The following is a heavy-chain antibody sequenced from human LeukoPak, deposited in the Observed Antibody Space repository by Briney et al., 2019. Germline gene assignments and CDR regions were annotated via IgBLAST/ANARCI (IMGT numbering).Heavy chain of an antibody. V-gene: IGHV4-59*01. Sequence: SETLSLTCTVSGGSISSYYWSWIRQPPGKGLEWIGYIYYSGSTNYNPSLKSPVTISVDTSTNQFSLKLSSVTAADTAVYYCASGRAAACSFDYWGQGTLVTVSS. CDR1: GGSISSYY. D-gene: IGHD6-13*01. CDR3: ASGRAAACSFDY. J-gene: IGHJ4*02. CDR2: IYYSGST.